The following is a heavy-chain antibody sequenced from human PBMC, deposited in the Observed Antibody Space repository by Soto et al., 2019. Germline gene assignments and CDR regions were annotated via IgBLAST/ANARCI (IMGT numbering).Heavy chain of an antibody. J-gene: IGHJ5*02. D-gene: IGHD3-9*01. CDR2: IYFRGST. Sequence: SETLSLTCSVSGGSIGGSTDYWGWIRQPPGKGLEWIGSIYFRGSTYYNPSLKSRVTVSVDTSKKQFPLKLTSVTAADTAVYYCAREILTGYYPAGWFDPWGQGTLVTVSS. CDR3: AREILTGYYPAGWFDP. V-gene: IGHV4-39*02. CDR1: GGSIGGSTDY.